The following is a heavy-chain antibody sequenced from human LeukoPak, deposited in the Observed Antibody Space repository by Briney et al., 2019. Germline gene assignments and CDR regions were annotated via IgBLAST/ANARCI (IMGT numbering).Heavy chain of an antibody. D-gene: IGHD1-26*01. J-gene: IGHJ4*02. CDR2: ISAYNGNR. Sequence: ASVKVSCKASGHTFTSFGISWVRQAPGQGLEWMGWISAYNGNRNYAQKFQGSVTITTDTSTSTAYMELRSLRSEDTAVYYCTSALGGSPTGIFFDYWGQGTLVTVSS. CDR1: GHTFTSFG. CDR3: TSALGGSPTGIFFDY. V-gene: IGHV1-18*01.